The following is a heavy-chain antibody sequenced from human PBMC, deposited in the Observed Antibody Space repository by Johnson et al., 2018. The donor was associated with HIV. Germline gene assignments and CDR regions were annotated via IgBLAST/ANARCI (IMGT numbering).Heavy chain of an antibody. D-gene: IGHD1-1*01. CDR3: ARRVEGRRSANDAFDI. V-gene: IGHV3-66*02. CDR2: IYTGGST. J-gene: IGHJ3*02. Sequence: VQLVESGGGLVQPGGSLRLSCAASGFTVSNKYMSWVRQAPGKGLEWVSVIYTGGSTYYADSVQGRFTNSRDKSETTLYLQMNSLRDEDTAVYYCARRVEGRRSANDAFDIWGQGTMVTVSS. CDR1: GFTVSNKY.